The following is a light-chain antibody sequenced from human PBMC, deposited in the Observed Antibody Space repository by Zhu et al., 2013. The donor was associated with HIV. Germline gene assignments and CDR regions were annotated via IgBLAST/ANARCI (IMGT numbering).Light chain of an antibody. J-gene: IGKJ4*01. Sequence: AIQMTQSPSSLSASVGDRVTITCRASQGIRSDLGWYQQKPGKAPKLLISKASNLENGVPSRFSGSGSGTEFTLTISSLQPDDFATYYCQQYHNYPLTFGGGTKVEI. CDR1: QGIRSD. CDR3: QQYHNYPLT. CDR2: KAS. V-gene: IGKV1D-13*01.